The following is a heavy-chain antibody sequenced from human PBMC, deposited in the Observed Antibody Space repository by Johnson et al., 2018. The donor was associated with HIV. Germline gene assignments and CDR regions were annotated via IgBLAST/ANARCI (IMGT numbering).Heavy chain of an antibody. CDR3: AIPFTYYYDSSGSGDAFDI. CDR1: GFTFDDYG. J-gene: IGHJ3*02. D-gene: IGHD3-22*01. CDR2: INWNGGST. Sequence: VQLVESGGGVVRPGGSLRLSCAASGFTFDDYGMSWVRQAPGKGLEWVSGINWNGGSTGYVDSVKGRFTISSNNAKNSLYLRMNSLRAEEAALYYCAIPFTYYYDSSGSGDAFDIWGQGTMVTVSS. V-gene: IGHV3-20*04.